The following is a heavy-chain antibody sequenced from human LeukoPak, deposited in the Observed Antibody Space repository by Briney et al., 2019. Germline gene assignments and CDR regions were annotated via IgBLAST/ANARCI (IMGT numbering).Heavy chain of an antibody. J-gene: IGHJ4*02. V-gene: IGHV3-30*02. CDR2: IRYDGSNK. D-gene: IGHD6-13*01. Sequence: GGSLRLSCAASGFTFSSYGMHWVRQAPGKGLEWVAFIRYDGSNKYYADSVKGRFTISRDNSKNTLYLQMNSLRAEDTAVYYCAKDPRPGIAAASFDYWGQGTLVTVSS. CDR3: AKDPRPGIAAASFDY. CDR1: GFTFSSYG.